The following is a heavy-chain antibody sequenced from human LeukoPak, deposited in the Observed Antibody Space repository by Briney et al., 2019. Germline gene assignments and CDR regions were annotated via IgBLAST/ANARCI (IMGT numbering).Heavy chain of an antibody. V-gene: IGHV4-34*01. CDR2: INHSGST. D-gene: IGHD2-2*01. J-gene: IGHJ5*02. CDR3: ARGQLTWFDP. Sequence: SETLSLTCAVYGGSFSGYYWSWIRQPPGKGLEWIGEINHSGSTNYNPSLKSRVTISVDTSKNQFSLKLSSVTAADTAVYYCARGQLTWFDPWCQGTLVTVSS. CDR1: GGSFSGYY.